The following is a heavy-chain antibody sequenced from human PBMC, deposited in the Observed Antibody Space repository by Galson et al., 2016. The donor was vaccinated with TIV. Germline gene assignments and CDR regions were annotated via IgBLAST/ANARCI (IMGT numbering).Heavy chain of an antibody. CDR1: GYIFTSWY. V-gene: IGHV1-46*01. CDR3: ARGPGYTYGYTFDY. CDR2: VSTSGGTT. J-gene: IGHJ4*02. D-gene: IGHD5-18*01. Sequence: SVKVSCKASGYIFTSWYMHWVRQAPGQGLEWVGIVSTSGGTTSYAQKFQGRVAMTSDTSTSTVYMELNSLKSEDTAVYYCARGPGYTYGYTFDYWGKGTLVTVSS.